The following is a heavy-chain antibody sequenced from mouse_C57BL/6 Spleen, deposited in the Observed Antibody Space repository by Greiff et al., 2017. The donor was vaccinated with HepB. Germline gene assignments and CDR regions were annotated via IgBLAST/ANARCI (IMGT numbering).Heavy chain of an antibody. Sequence: VQLKESGPGLVAPSQSLSITCTVSGFSLTSYGVHWVRQPPGKGLEWLVVIWSDGSTTYNSALKSRLSISKDNSKSQVFLKMNSLQTDDTAMYYCARHGGREDGYYVGYAMDYWGQGTSVTVSS. CDR3: ARHGGREDGYYVGYAMDY. CDR1: GFSLTSYG. V-gene: IGHV2-6-1*01. D-gene: IGHD2-3*01. J-gene: IGHJ4*01. CDR2: IWSDGST.